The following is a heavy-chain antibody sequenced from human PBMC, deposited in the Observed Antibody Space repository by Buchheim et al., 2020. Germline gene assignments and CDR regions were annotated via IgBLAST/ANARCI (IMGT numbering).Heavy chain of an antibody. CDR2: IYHNGSP. CDR3: AREPYSGYSYTFYYGLDV. D-gene: IGHD5-18*01. CDR1: GGSVSSGSYY. Sequence: QVHLQESGPGLVKPSETLSLTCTVSGGSVSSGSYYWSWIRQPPGKGLEWLGYIYHNGSPFYNPSLESRLTISVDTSKNQFSLKLNSVTAADTAVYYCAREPYSGYSYTFYYGLDVWGQGTT. V-gene: IGHV4-31*03. J-gene: IGHJ6*02.